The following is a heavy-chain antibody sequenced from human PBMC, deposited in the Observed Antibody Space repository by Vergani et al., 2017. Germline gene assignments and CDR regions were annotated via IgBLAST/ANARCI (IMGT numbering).Heavy chain of an antibody. CDR1: GFSFRGHG. Sequence: QVHLVESGGGVVQPGRSLTLSCVASGFSFRGHGMHWVRQAPGKGLEGVAFTRYDGIVEYYGDSVGGRFTISRDNSKNTLYLQMNRLRPEDTAVYYCATAGAAYCRGASCYDFFEYWGQGTLVTVAS. CDR2: TRYDGIVE. J-gene: IGHJ4*02. CDR3: ATAGAAYCRGASCYDFFEY. D-gene: IGHD2-15*01. V-gene: IGHV3-30*02.